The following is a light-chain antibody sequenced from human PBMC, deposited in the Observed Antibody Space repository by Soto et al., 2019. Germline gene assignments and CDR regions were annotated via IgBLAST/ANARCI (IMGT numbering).Light chain of an antibody. CDR2: DVI. CDR1: SSDVGGYNY. Sequence: QSVLTQPASVSGSPGQSITISCTGTSSDVGGYNYVSWYQQHTGKAPKLIIYDVINRPSGVSNRFSGSKSGNTASLTISGLQAEDEADYYCSSYTSSSTVVFGGGTKVTVL. J-gene: IGLJ2*01. CDR3: SSYTSSSTVV. V-gene: IGLV2-14*01.